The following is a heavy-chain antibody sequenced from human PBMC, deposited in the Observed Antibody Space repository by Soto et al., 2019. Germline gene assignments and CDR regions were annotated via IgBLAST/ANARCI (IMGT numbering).Heavy chain of an antibody. CDR2: IYWDDDK. D-gene: IGHD4-17*01. Sequence: QITLKESGPTLVKPTQTLTLTCTFSGFSLSTRTVGVGWIRQPPGKALEWLELIYWDDDKRYSPSLRTTLTITKDTYNNQVVLTMTHINPVNTATYYCSHTVTRLDYFDYWGQGTLVAVCS. J-gene: IGHJ4*02. V-gene: IGHV2-5*02. CDR3: SHTVTRLDYFDY. CDR1: GFSLSTRTVG.